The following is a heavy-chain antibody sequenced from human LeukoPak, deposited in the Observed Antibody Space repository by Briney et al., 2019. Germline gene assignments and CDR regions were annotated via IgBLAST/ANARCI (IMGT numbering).Heavy chain of an antibody. V-gene: IGHV1-69*04. CDR3: ARDRIVGPMESAFDI. J-gene: IGHJ3*02. CDR2: IIPMYDIK. CDR1: GATLTSKT. Sequence: SVKVSSKASGATLTSKTISWVRQAPGQGPEGMGRIIPMYDIKDYAQKFQGGVTITADKSTSTAYMELSSLTSEDTAVYYCARDRIVGPMESAFDIWGQGTMVTVSP. D-gene: IGHD1-26*01.